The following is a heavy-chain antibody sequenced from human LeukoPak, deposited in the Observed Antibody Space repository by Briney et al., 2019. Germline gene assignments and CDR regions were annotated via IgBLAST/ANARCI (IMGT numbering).Heavy chain of an antibody. CDR2: IYSSGST. CDR1: GGSIYNYY. D-gene: IGHD3-16*01. J-gene: IGHJ5*02. Sequence: SETLSLTCTVSGGSIYNYYWSWIRQPPGKGLEWIGYIYSSGSTNYNPSLKSRVIISVDTSKNQFSLKLSSVTAADTAVYYCARRTLCCGERFDPWGQGTLVTVSS. CDR3: ARRTLCCGERFDP. V-gene: IGHV4-59*08.